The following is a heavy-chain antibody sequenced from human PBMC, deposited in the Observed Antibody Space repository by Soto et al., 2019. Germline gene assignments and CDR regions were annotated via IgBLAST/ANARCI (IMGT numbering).Heavy chain of an antibody. D-gene: IGHD1-1*01. J-gene: IGHJ5*01. CDR3: ARSQNTIFFKP. CDR1: GGSISSSSYY. Sequence: SETLSLTCTVSGGSISSSSYYWGWIRQPPGKGLEWIGSIYYNGGTYYNPSLKSRVTISIDTSKKQFSLRLKSVTAADTAVYYCARSQNTIFFKPWGQGALVTVSS. V-gene: IGHV4-39*07. CDR2: IYYNGGT.